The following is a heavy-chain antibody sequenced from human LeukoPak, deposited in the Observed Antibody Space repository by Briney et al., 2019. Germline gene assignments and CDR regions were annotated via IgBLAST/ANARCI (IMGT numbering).Heavy chain of an antibody. CDR3: AREGFHGRELFPTFDY. CDR1: GDTFSSYY. D-gene: IGHD3-10*01. Sequence: ASVKVSCKASGDTFSSYYMHWVRQAPGQGLEWMGIITPSGDSANYAQKFQGRVTMTRDTSTSTVYMELSSLRSEDTAVYYCAREGFHGRELFPTFDYWGQGTLVTVSS. CDR2: ITPSGDSA. J-gene: IGHJ4*02. V-gene: IGHV1-46*01.